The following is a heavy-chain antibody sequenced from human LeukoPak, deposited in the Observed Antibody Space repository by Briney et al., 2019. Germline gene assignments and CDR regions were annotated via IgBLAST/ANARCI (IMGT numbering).Heavy chain of an antibody. Sequence: GSLRLSCAASGFTFSSYSMNWVRQAPGKGLEWASYISSSSSTIYYADSVKGRFPISRDNAKNSLYLQMNSLRAEDTAVYYCARVGYTGTWYSSPPFDYWGQGTLVTVSS. D-gene: IGHD6-13*01. CDR3: ARVGYTGTWYSSPPFDY. CDR2: ISSSSSTI. V-gene: IGHV3-48*04. CDR1: GFTFSSYS. J-gene: IGHJ4*02.